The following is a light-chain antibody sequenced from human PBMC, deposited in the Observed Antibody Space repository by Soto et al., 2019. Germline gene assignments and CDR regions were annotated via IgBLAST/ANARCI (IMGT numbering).Light chain of an antibody. V-gene: IGLV1-44*01. CDR3: AGWDDSLNGPV. Sequence: QSVLTQPPSASGTPEQRVTISCSGSSSNIGRNTVNWYQQLPGTAPKLLIYSNNQRPSGVPDRFSGSKSGTSGSLAISGLQSEDEADYYCAGWDDSLNGPVFGGGTKVTVL. CDR1: SSNIGRNT. J-gene: IGLJ2*01. CDR2: SNN.